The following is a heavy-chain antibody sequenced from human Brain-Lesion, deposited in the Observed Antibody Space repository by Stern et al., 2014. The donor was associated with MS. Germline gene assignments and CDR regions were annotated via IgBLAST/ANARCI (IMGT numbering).Heavy chain of an antibody. Sequence: QVQLVQSGAEVKKPGASVKVSCKVSGYTLTELSMHWVRQAPRKGLAWMGGFDPEDVETIYAQKFQGRVTMTEDTSTDTAYMELSSLRSEDTAVYYCATLSPGAGGNYYRHFDYWGQGTLVTVSS. CDR3: ATLSPGAGGNYYRHFDY. J-gene: IGHJ4*02. CDR1: GYTLTELS. V-gene: IGHV1-24*01. CDR2: FDPEDVET. D-gene: IGHD1-26*01.